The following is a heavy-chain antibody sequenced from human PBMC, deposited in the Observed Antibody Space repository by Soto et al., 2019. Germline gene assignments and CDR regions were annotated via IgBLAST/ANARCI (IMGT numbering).Heavy chain of an antibody. CDR3: ASHAYCGGDCYPTRFDY. CDR1: GASISRHY. Sequence: QVQLQESGPGLVKPSETLSLTCNVSGASISRHYWGWIRQPPGKGLEWIAYIYYTGTTKNNPSLKSRVTMSVDTSKNQFSLKLRSVTAADTAIYYCASHAYCGGDCYPTRFDYWGQGALVTVSS. CDR2: IYYTGTT. V-gene: IGHV4-59*11. D-gene: IGHD2-21*02. J-gene: IGHJ4*02.